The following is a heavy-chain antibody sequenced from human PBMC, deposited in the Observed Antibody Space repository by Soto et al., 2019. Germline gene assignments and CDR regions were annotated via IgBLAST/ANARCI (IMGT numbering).Heavy chain of an antibody. CDR1: GFVFGDYA. CDR2: VRSETYGGST. J-gene: IGHJ4*02. D-gene: IGHD6-13*01. V-gene: IGHV3-49*04. CDR3: TRGRGTSVWYADY. Sequence: GGSLRLSCSASGFVFGDYAVTWVREAPGKGLEWVGVVRSETYGGSTEYAASVKGRFRISRHDSESIAYLQMTGLKTEDTAVYYCTRGRGTSVWYADYWGKGILVTVPQ.